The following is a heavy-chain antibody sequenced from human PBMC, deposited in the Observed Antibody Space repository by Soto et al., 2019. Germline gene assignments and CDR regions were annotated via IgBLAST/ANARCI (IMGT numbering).Heavy chain of an antibody. CDR2: IYPGDSDT. CDR1: GYSFTSYW. V-gene: IGHV5-51*01. J-gene: IGHJ4*02. D-gene: IGHD3-22*01. CDR3: ARLPSNKHYYHSNTRYYFHY. Sequence: PWESLKISCKGSGYSFTSYWIGWVRQMPGKGLEWMGIIYPGDSDTRYSPSFQGQVTISADKSISTAYLQWSSLKASDTAMYYCARLPSNKHYYHSNTRYYFHYWGQGTLVTVST.